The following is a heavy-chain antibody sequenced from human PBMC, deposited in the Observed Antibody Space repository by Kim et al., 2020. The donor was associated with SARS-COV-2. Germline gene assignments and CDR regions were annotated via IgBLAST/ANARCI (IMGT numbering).Heavy chain of an antibody. V-gene: IGHV3-74*01. CDR3: TRFEVNGSTDEFSDY. CDR1: GYTFSAYW. Sequence: GGSLRLSCVGSGYTFSAYWMHWVRQTPERGLEWISRINTDESEIDYADFAKGRFTISRDNAKNSLYLQMNSLKVEDTAVYYCTRFEVNGSTDEFSDYWGQGTLVTVSS. D-gene: IGHD2-2*01. CDR2: INTDESEI. J-gene: IGHJ4*02.